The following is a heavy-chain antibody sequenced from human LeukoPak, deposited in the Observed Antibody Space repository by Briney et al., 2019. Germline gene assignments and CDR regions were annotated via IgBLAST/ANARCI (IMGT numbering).Heavy chain of an antibody. CDR2: ITSGGGT. J-gene: IGHJ4*02. V-gene: IGHV3-23*01. D-gene: IGHD3-10*01. CDR1: GFTFSSHA. CDR3: AKSVGSGSYYNNDC. Sequence: GGSLRLSCAASGFTFSSHAMTWVRQAPGQGLEWVSGITSGGGTYYADSVKGRFTISRDNSKNTLYVQMNSLGAEDTAVYYCAKSVGSGSYYNNDCWGQGTLVTVSS.